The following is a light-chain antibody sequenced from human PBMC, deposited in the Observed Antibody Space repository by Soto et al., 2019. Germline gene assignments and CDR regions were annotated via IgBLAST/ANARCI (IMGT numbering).Light chain of an antibody. CDR3: QQAKSFPVS. CDR1: QSFTSG. J-gene: IGKJ5*01. CDR2: QTS. V-gene: IGKV1-5*03. Sequence: DIQMTQSPATLSASVGDRVTITCRASQSFTSGLAWYQQKPGKAPKLLIFQTSSLESGVPSRFSGSGSGTDFTLTINNLQPEDFATYYCQQAKSFPVSFGQGTRLEI.